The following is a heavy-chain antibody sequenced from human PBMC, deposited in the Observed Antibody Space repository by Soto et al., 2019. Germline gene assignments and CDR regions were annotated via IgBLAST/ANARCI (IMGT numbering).Heavy chain of an antibody. CDR3: ARGRYCLTGRCFPNWFDS. CDR1: GDSISDLDYF. V-gene: IGHV4-30-4*01. CDR2: IYKSATT. J-gene: IGHJ5*01. Sequence: SETLSLTCSVSGDSISDLDYFWAWIRQPPGQALEYIGYIYKSATTYYNPSFESRVAISVDTSKSQFSLNVTSVTAADTAVYFCARGRYCLTGRCFPNWFDSWGQGALVTVPQ. D-gene: IGHD7-27*01.